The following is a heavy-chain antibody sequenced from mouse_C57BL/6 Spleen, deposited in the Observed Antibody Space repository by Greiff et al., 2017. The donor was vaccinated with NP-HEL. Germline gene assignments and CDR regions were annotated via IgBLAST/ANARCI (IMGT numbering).Heavy chain of an antibody. V-gene: IGHV3-5*01. J-gene: IGHJ4*01. Sequence: DVKLQESGPGLVKPSQTVFLTCTVTGISITTGNYRWSWIRQFPGNKLEWIGYIYYSGTITYNPSLTSRTTITRDTPKNQFFLEMNSLTAEDTATYYCARDGSPYYYGSSYYAMDYWGQGTSVTVSS. CDR3: ARDGSPYYYGSSYYAMDY. CDR1: GISITTGNYR. D-gene: IGHD1-1*01. CDR2: IYYSGTI.